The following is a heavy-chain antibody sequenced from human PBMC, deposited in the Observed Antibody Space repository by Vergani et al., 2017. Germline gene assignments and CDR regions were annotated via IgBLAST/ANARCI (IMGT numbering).Heavy chain of an antibody. CDR3: AGERWSGGSCYRVRGLSYYGMDV. D-gene: IGHD2-15*01. Sequence: QVQLVQSGAEVKKPGSSVKVSCKASGGTFSSYAISWVRQAPGQGLEWMGGIIPNFGTANYAQKFQGRVTITADESTSTAYMELSSLRSEDTDVYYCAGERWSGGSCYRVRGLSYYGMDVWSQGSTVSVYS. CDR1: GGTFSSYA. J-gene: IGHJ6*02. V-gene: IGHV1-69*12. CDR2: IIPNFGTA.